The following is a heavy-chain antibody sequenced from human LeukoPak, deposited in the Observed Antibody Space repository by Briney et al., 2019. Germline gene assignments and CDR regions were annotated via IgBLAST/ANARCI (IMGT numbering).Heavy chain of an antibody. Sequence: GGPLRLSCAASGFTFSSYGMHWVRQAPGKGLEWVAVISYDGSNKYYADSVKGRFTISRDNSKNTLYLQMNSLRAEDTAVYYCASQQLVPYWGQGTLVTVSS. CDR1: GFTFSSYG. CDR2: ISYDGSNK. CDR3: ASQQLVPY. V-gene: IGHV3-30*03. J-gene: IGHJ4*02. D-gene: IGHD6-13*01.